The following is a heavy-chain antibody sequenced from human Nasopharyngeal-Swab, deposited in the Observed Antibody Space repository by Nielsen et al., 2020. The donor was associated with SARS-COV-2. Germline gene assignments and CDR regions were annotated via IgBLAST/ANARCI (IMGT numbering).Heavy chain of an antibody. CDR2: ISYDGSNK. V-gene: IGHV3-30-3*01. Sequence: WIRQPPGKGLEWVAVISYDGSNKYYADSVKGRFTISRVNAKNSLYLQMNSLRDEDTAVYYCARDQLTYDFWRGINWFDPWGQGTLVTVSS. J-gene: IGHJ5*02. D-gene: IGHD3-3*01. CDR3: ARDQLTYDFWRGINWFDP.